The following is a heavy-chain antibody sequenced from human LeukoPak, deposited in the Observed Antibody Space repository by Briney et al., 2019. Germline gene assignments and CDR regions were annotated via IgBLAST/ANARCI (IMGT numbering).Heavy chain of an antibody. CDR3: ARDNNWGPDY. J-gene: IGHJ4*02. CDR1: GFTFTAHY. V-gene: IGHV1-2*02. Sequence: ASVKVSCTTSGFTFTAHYMHWVRQAPGQGLEWMGWIKPDTGVTYYAQTFQGRFTMTVDVSISTVSMELTSLRSDDTAIYYCARDNNWGPDYWGQGTLATVSS. CDR2: IKPDTGVT. D-gene: IGHD7-27*01.